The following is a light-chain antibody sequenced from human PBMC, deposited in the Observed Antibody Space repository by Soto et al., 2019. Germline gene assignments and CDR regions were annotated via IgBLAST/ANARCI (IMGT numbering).Light chain of an antibody. J-gene: IGKJ1*01. CDR1: QTVLHRPNNNNY. Sequence: DFVMTQSPDSLAVSLGERATINCRSNQTVLHRPNNNNYLAWFQQKAGQPPRLLIYWASTREYGVPDRFSGSGSGTDFTLTITSLQAEDVAVYYCQQYYTFPWTFGQGTKVEIK. CDR3: QQYYTFPWT. CDR2: WAS. V-gene: IGKV4-1*01.